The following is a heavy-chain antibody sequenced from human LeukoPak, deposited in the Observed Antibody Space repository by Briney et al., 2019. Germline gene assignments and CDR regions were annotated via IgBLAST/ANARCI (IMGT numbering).Heavy chain of an antibody. D-gene: IGHD3-16*01. J-gene: IGHJ4*02. Sequence: SGGSLRLSCAVSGFTFTDTYMTWIRQAPGKGLESLSYISPSGTDISYADSVKGRFTISRDNAKNSLYLQMNSLRAEDTAVYYCARVHLATRQLDYWGQGTLVTVSS. CDR1: GFTFTDTY. V-gene: IGHV3-11*01. CDR2: ISPSGTDI. CDR3: ARVHLATRQLDY.